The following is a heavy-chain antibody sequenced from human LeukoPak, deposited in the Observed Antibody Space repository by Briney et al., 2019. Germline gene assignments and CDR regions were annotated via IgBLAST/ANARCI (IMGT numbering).Heavy chain of an antibody. V-gene: IGHV1-46*01. J-gene: IGHJ4*02. D-gene: IGHD3-22*01. CDR2: INPSGGST. Sequence: APVKVSFKASGYTFTSYYMHWVRQAPGQGLEWMGIINPSGGSTSYAQKFQGRVTMTRDTSTSTVYMELSSLRSEDTAVYYCARDLNTHYYDSSGYPNYWGQGTLVTVSS. CDR3: ARDLNTHYYDSSGYPNY. CDR1: GYTFTSYY.